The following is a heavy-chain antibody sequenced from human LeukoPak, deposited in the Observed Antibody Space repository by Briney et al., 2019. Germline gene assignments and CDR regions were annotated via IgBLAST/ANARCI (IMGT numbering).Heavy chain of an antibody. Sequence: SETLSLTCTVSGGSISSDSYYWGWIRQPPGKGLEWIGTIYYSGSTYYNPSLKSRVTISVDTSKNQFSLKVNSVTAADTAVYYCARDQYYPIGKFDYWGQGTLVTVSS. CDR1: GGSISSDSYY. V-gene: IGHV4-39*07. CDR3: ARDQYYPIGKFDY. D-gene: IGHD2/OR15-2a*01. J-gene: IGHJ4*02. CDR2: IYYSGST.